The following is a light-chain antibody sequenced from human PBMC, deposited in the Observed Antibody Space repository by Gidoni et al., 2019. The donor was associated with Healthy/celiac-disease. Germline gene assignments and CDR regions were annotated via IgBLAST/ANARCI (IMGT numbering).Light chain of an antibody. CDR1: QGISSY. V-gene: IGKV1-9*01. J-gene: IGKJ2*04. Sequence: SASVGDRVTITCWASQGISSYLAWYQQKPGKAPKLLIYAASTLQSGVPSRFSGSGSGTEFTLTISSLQPEDFATHYCQQLNSYPRSFGQGTKLEIK. CDR3: QQLNSYPRS. CDR2: AAS.